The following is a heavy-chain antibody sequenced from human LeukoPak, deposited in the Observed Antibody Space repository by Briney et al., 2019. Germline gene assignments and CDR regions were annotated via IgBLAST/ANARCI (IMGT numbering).Heavy chain of an antibody. Sequence: GESLKISCKGSGYSFTSYWIGWVRQMPGKGLEWMGVIYPGDSDTRYSPSFQGQVTISADKSISTAYLQWSSLKASDTAMYYCARRYYYDSSGYYYFDYWGQGTLVTVSS. CDR3: ARRYYYDSSGYYYFDY. CDR2: IYPGDSDT. D-gene: IGHD3-22*01. J-gene: IGHJ4*02. V-gene: IGHV5-51*01. CDR1: GYSFTSYW.